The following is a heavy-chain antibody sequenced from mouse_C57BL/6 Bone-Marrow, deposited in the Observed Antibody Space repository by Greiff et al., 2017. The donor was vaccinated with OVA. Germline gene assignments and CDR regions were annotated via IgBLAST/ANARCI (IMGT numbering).Heavy chain of an antibody. Sequence: EVQLQQSGAELVRPGASVKLSCTASGFNIKDDYMHGVKQRPEQGLEWIGWIDPENGDTEYASKFQGKATITADTSSNTAYLQLSSLTSEDTAVYYCTTGGNYLFAYWGQGTLVTVSA. CDR2: IDPENGDT. D-gene: IGHD2-1*01. V-gene: IGHV14-4*01. CDR1: GFNIKDDY. J-gene: IGHJ3*01. CDR3: TTGGNYLFAY.